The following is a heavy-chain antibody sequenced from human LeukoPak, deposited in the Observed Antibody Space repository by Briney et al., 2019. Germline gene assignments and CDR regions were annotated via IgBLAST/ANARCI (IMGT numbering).Heavy chain of an antibody. Sequence: PSETLSLTCTVSGGSISSGSYYWSWIRQPAGKGLEWIGRIYTSGSTNYNPSLKSRVTISVDTSKNQFSLKLSSVTAADTAVYYCARLRPKYVSRWYFDLWGRGTLVTVSS. CDR2: IYTSGST. V-gene: IGHV4-61*02. J-gene: IGHJ2*01. CDR1: GGSISSGSYY. D-gene: IGHD4-17*01. CDR3: ARLRPKYVSRWYFDL.